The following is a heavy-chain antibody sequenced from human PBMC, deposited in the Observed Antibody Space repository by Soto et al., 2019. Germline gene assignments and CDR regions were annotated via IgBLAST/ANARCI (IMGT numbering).Heavy chain of an antibody. CDR1: GGSFSGYY. D-gene: IGHD3-22*01. CDR3: AIDISGYRRRVFDY. CDR2: INHSGST. J-gene: IGHJ4*02. Sequence: SETLSLTCAVYGGSFSGYYWSWIRQRPGKGLEWIGEINHSGSTNYNPSLKSRVTISVDTSKNQFSLKLSSVTASDTAVYYCAIDISGYRRRVFDYWGQGTLVTVSS. V-gene: IGHV4-34*01.